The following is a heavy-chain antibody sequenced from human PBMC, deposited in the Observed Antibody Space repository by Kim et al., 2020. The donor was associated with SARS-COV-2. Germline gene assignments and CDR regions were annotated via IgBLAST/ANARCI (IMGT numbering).Heavy chain of an antibody. J-gene: IGHJ4*02. CDR2: IIPIFGTA. Sequence: SVKVSCKASGGTFSSYAISWVRQAPGQGLEWMGGIIPIFGTANYAQKFQGRVTITADESTSTAYMELSSLRSEDTAVYYCARDAGWSWDLYYFGYWGQGTLVTVSS. CDR1: GGTFSSYA. V-gene: IGHV1-69*13. D-gene: IGHD1-26*01. CDR3: ARDAGWSWDLYYFGY.